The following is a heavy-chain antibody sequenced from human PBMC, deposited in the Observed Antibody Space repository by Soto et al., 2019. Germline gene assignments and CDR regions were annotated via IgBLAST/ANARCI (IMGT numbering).Heavy chain of an antibody. Sequence: QVQLVETGGGVVQPGRSLRLSCAASGFKFRGYGMHWVRQAPGKGLEWVAITRHDGSNTYYADSVRGRFTISRDNSKNTLFLQMNSLRVEDTAVYYCARDGVGATTYFGYFDYWGQGTPITVSS. V-gene: IGHV3-33*01. D-gene: IGHD1-26*01. CDR2: TRHDGSNT. J-gene: IGHJ4*02. CDR3: ARDGVGATTYFGYFDY. CDR1: GFKFRGYG.